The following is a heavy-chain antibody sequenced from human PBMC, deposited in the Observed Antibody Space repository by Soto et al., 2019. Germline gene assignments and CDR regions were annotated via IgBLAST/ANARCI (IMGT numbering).Heavy chain of an antibody. J-gene: IGHJ6*02. V-gene: IGHV3-30*18. CDR2: ISYDGSNK. Sequence: GESLKISCAASGFTFSSYGMHWVRQAPGKGLEWVAVISYDGSNKYYADSVKGRFTISRDNSKNTLYLQMNSLRAEDTAVYYCAKGNADILTGYYSYYYYGMDVWGQGTTVTVSS. CDR3: AKGNADILTGYYSYYYYGMDV. CDR1: GFTFSSYG. D-gene: IGHD3-9*01.